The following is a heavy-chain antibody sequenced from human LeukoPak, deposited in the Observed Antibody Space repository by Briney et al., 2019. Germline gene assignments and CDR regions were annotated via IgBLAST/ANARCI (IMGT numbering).Heavy chain of an antibody. V-gene: IGHV4-59*01. CDR2: IYYSGST. D-gene: IGHD3-10*02. Sequence: SETLSLTRTVSGGSISTYYWSWIRQPPGKGLEWIGYIYYSGSTNYNPSLKSRITISVDTSKNQFSLKLSSVTAADTAVYYCARVFHGHAFDIWGQGTMVAVSS. CDR3: ARVFHGHAFDI. CDR1: GGSISTYY. J-gene: IGHJ3*02.